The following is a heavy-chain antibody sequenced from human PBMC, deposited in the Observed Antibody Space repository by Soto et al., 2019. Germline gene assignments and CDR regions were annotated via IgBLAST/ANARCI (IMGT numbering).Heavy chain of an antibody. CDR1: GFTVSDNY. CDR3: VSHRIRTPGVGY. Sequence: GGSLRLSCAAFGFTVSDNYMSWVRQAPGKRLEWVSVIYSSGSTYYPDSVKGRFTISRDNSNNILYLQMNSLRAEDTAVYFCVSHRIRTPGVGYWGQGTLVTVSS. D-gene: IGHD1-1*01. V-gene: IGHV3-66*04. CDR2: IYSSGST. J-gene: IGHJ4*02.